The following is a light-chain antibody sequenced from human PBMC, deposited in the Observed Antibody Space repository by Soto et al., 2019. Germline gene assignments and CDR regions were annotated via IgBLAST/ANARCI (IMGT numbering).Light chain of an antibody. J-gene: IGKJ1*01. CDR2: DAS. CDR1: QSISDW. CDR3: QQYNSYWT. V-gene: IGKV1-5*01. Sequence: IHMSHSPSTLSASVLYRVTITFRASQSISDWLAWYQQKPGKAPKLLIYDASSLESGVPSRFSGSGSGTEFTLTISSLQPDDFATYYCQQYNSYWTFGQGTKVDIK.